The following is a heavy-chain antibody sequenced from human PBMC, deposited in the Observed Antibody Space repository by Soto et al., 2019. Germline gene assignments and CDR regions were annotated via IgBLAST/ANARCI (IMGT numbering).Heavy chain of an antibody. CDR3: AKDILQSDPYGMDV. J-gene: IGHJ6*02. Sequence: QVQLVESGGDVVQPGRSLRLSCVASGFTFRSYGMQWVRQAPGKGLEWVALISYDGSKKLYAESVKGRFTISRDNSKNTLSLQMNSLRGEDTAVYYCAKDILQSDPYGMDVWGQGTTVTVSS. CDR2: ISYDGSKK. CDR1: GFTFRSYG. V-gene: IGHV3-30*18.